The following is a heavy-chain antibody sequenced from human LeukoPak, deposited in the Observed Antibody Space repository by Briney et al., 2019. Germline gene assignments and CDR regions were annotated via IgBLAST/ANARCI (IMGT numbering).Heavy chain of an antibody. J-gene: IGHJ4*02. D-gene: IGHD1-14*01. CDR1: GYSISSGYY. V-gene: IGHV4-38-2*01. CDR3: ARQTPGFDY. CDR2: IYHSGST. Sequence: SETLSLTCAVSGYSISSGYYWGWIRQPPGKGLEWIGSIYHSGSTYYNPSLTSRVTISVDTSKNQFSLKLSSVTAADTAVYYCARQTPGFDYWGQGTLVTVSS.